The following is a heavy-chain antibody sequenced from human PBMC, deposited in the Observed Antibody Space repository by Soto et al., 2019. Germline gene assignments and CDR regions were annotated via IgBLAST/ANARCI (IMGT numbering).Heavy chain of an antibody. CDR2: INPSNGNT. D-gene: IGHD4-4*01. CDR1: GYTFTSYY. J-gene: IGHJ6*03. V-gene: IGHV1-46*01. CDR3: ARGRRTVATSYYYCYMDV. Sequence: ASVKVSCKASGYTFTSYYMHWVRQAPGQGLEWMGIINPSNGNTSYAQKLQGRVTMTTDTSTSTAYMELSSLRSEDTAVYYCARGRRTVATSYYYCYMDVWGKGTTVTVSS.